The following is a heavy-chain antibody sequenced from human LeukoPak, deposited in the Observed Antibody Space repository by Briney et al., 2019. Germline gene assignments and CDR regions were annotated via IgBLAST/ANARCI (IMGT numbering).Heavy chain of an antibody. Sequence: GGSLRLSCAASGFTFSSYAMHWVRQAPGKGLEWVAVISYDGSNKYYADSVKGRFTISRDNSKNTLYLQMNSLRAEDTAVYYCARDLNYDYGDLESWGIDYWGQGTLVTVSS. CDR3: ARDLNYDYGDLESWGIDY. D-gene: IGHD4-17*01. V-gene: IGHV3-30-3*01. J-gene: IGHJ4*02. CDR2: ISYDGSNK. CDR1: GFTFSSYA.